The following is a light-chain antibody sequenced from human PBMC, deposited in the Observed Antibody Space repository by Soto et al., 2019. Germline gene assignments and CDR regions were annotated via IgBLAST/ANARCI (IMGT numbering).Light chain of an antibody. CDR2: EAS. CDR3: QQYKTSWT. V-gene: IGKV1-5*03. Sequence: DLQMTQSPSTLSASVGDRVTITCRASQRINNWLAWYQQKPGKAPKLLIYEASTLETGVTSRFSGSGSGTEFTLSISSLQPDDLATYYCQQYKTSWTFGQGTKVEIK. J-gene: IGKJ1*01. CDR1: QRINNW.